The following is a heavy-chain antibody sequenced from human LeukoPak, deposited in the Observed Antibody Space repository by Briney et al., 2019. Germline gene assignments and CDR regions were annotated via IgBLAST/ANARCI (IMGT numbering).Heavy chain of an antibody. CDR2: INNDGADT. CDR1: GFTFRSFW. CDR3: ARGGFSHGFDV. V-gene: IGHV3-74*01. J-gene: IGHJ3*01. D-gene: IGHD5-12*01. Sequence: GGSLRLSCAASGFTFRSFWIHWVRQAPGKGLVWVGRINNDGADTIYADSVKGRFTVSRDNAKNTLYLQMNSLRVEDTAVYFCARGGFSHGFDVWGQGTVVTVSS.